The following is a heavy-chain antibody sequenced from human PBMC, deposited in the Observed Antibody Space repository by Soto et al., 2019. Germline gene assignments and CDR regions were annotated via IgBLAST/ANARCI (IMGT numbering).Heavy chain of an antibody. D-gene: IGHD3-3*01. CDR1: GFTFDDYA. CDR3: AKDKMRWSGYCDY. V-gene: IGHV3-9*01. CDR2: ISWNSGSI. Sequence: GGSLRLSCAASGFTFDDYAMHWVRQAPGKGLEWVSGISWNSGSIGYADSVKGRFTISRDNAKNSLYLQMNSLRAEDTALYYCAKDKMRWSGYCDYWGQGTLVTVSS. J-gene: IGHJ4*02.